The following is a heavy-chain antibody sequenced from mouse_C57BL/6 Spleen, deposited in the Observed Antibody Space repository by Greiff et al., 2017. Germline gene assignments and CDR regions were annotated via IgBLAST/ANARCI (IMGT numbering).Heavy chain of an antibody. CDR1: GYTFTSYW. D-gene: IGHD2-4*01. V-gene: IGHV1-64*01. CDR2: IHPNSGST. J-gene: IGHJ1*03. CDR3: ARKRAYYHYDVHLYVDV. Sequence: QVQLQQPGAELVKPGASVKLSCKASGYTFTSYWMHWVKQRPGQGLEWIGMIHPNSGSTNYNEKFKSKATLTVDKSSSTAYMQLISLTSEDSAVYYCARKRAYYHYDVHLYVDVWGTGTTVTVST.